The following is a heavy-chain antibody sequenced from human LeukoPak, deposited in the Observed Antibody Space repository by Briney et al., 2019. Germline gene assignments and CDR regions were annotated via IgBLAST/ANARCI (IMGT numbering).Heavy chain of an antibody. CDR2: FDPEDGET. CDR3: ATEGGTTVTTDPAYYYYGMDV. V-gene: IGHV1-24*01. D-gene: IGHD4-17*01. Sequence: ASVKVSCKVSGYTLTELSMHWVRQAPGKGLEWMGGFDPEDGETIYAQKFQGRVTMTEDTSTDTAYMELSSLRSEDTAVYYCATEGGTTVTTDPAYYYYGMDVWGQGTTVTVSS. J-gene: IGHJ6*02. CDR1: GYTLTELS.